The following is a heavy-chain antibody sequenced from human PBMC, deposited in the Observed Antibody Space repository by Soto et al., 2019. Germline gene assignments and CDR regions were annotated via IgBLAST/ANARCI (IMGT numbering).Heavy chain of an antibody. J-gene: IGHJ4*02. CDR1: GYTFSSYD. V-gene: IGHV1-8*01. Sequence: VASENVSCKASGYTFSSYDINWVRQASGQGLEWMGWMNPNSGNTGYAQKFQGRVSMTRNTSITTAYMELSSLTSDGTAVYYCARSSRDYWGQGTQVTVSS. CDR2: MNPNSGNT. CDR3: ARSSRDY.